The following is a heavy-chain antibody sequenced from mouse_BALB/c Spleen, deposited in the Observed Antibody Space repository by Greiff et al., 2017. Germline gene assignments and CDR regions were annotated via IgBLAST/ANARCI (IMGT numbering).Heavy chain of an antibody. D-gene: IGHD2-1*01. Sequence: VMLVESGPGLVAPSQSLSITCTVSGFSLTSYGVHWVRQPPGKGLEWLGVIWAGGSTNYNSALMSRLSISKDNSKSQVFLKMNSLQTDDTAMYYCARDRNYGNYAYFDYWGQGTTLTVSS. CDR2: IWAGGST. CDR1: GFSLTSYG. V-gene: IGHV2-9*02. J-gene: IGHJ2*01. CDR3: ARDRNYGNYAYFDY.